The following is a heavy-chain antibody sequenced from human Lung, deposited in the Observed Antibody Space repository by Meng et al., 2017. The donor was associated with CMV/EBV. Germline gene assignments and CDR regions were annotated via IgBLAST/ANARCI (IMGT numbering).Heavy chain of an antibody. J-gene: IGHJ4*02. CDR3: ARAEADTGNFDY. V-gene: IGHV4-4*07. D-gene: IGHD6-19*01. CDR1: GGSISSYY. Sequence: QGREQAGGPGLVTRADTPAPTCTVWGGSISSYYWSLIRQSAGKGLEWIGRIYTSGTTIYNHTLKSRLTLSLDTSKNQFSLKLNSVTAADTAVYYCARAEADTGNFDYWGQGTLVTVSS. CDR2: IYTSGTT.